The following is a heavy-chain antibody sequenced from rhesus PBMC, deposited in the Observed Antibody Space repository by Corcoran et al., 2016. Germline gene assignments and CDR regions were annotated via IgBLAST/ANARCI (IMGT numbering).Heavy chain of an antibody. CDR2: INRGGGST. Sequence: VRLVGSGGGLATPGGSRGLSCDASCYPFSGCWCISVLQTPGEGLEWISAINRGGGSTYYADPVKGRFTISRDNSKNTLSLQMNSLRAEDTAVYYCAKNLDSWGQGVVVTVSS. CDR3: AKNLDS. CDR1: CYPFSGCW. V-gene: IGHV3S42*01. J-gene: IGHJ6*01.